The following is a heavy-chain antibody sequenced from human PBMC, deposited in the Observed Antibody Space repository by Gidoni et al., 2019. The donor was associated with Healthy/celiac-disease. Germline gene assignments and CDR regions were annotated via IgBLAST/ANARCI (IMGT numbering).Heavy chain of an antibody. CDR2: IYYSGST. V-gene: IGHV4-39*01. CDR1: GGPISSSSYY. J-gene: IGHJ4*02. Sequence: QLQLQESGPGLVKPSETLSLTCTVSGGPISSSSYYWGWLRQPPGKGLEWIGSIYYSGSTYYNPSLKSRVTISVDTSKNQFSLKLSSVTAADTAVYYCTVWLLHQGKGDYWGQGTLVTVSS. D-gene: IGHD3-22*01. CDR3: TVWLLHQGKGDY.